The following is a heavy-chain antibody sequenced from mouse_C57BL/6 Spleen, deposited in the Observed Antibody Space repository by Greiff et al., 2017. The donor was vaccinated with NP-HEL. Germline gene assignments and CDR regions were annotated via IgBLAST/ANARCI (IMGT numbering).Heavy chain of an antibody. D-gene: IGHD2-1*01. V-gene: IGHV1-52*01. J-gene: IGHJ2*01. Sequence: VQLQQPGAELVRPGSSVKLSCKASGYTFTSYWMHWVKQRPIQGLEWIGNIDPSDSETHYNQKFKDKATLTVDKSSSTAYMQLSSLTSEDSAVYYCARGYGNYLDYWGQGTTLTVSS. CDR1: GYTFTSYW. CDR2: IDPSDSET. CDR3: ARGYGNYLDY.